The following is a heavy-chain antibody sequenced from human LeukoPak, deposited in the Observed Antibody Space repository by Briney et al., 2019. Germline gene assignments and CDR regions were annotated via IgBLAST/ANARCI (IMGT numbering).Heavy chain of an antibody. J-gene: IGHJ4*02. CDR3: ARINEAIN. CDR1: GFTFSSYG. CDR2: IRYDGSNK. Sequence: PGGSLRLSCAASGFTFSSYGMHWVRQAPGKGLEWVAFIRYDGSNKYYADSVKGRFTISRDNSRNTMFLQMNSLRAEDTALYYCARINEAINWGQGTLVTVSS. V-gene: IGHV3-30*02. D-gene: IGHD1-1*01.